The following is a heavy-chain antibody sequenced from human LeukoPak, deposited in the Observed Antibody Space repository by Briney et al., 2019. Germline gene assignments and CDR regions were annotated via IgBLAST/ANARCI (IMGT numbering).Heavy chain of an antibody. CDR2: INHSGST. D-gene: IGHD6-19*01. V-gene: IGHV4-34*01. CDR3: ARQSSGPTDAFDI. Sequence: PSETLSLTCAVYGGSFSGYYWSWIRQPPGKGLEWIGEINHSGSTNYNPSLKSRVTISVDTSKNQFSLKLSSVTAADTAVYYCARQSSGPTDAFDIWGQGTMVTVYS. J-gene: IGHJ3*02. CDR1: GGSFSGYY.